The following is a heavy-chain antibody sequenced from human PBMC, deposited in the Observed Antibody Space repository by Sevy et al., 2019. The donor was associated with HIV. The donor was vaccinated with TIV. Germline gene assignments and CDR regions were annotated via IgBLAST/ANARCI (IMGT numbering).Heavy chain of an antibody. CDR1: GGTFSSYA. CDR3: ARGPKVYSSSWYYFDY. CDR2: IIPIFGTA. J-gene: IGHJ4*02. Sequence: ASVKVSCKASGGTFSSYAISWVRQAPGQGLEWMGGIIPIFGTANYAQKSQGRVTITADKSTSTAYMELSSLRSEDTAVYYCARGPKVYSSSWYYFDYWGQGTLVTVSS. V-gene: IGHV1-69*06. D-gene: IGHD6-13*01.